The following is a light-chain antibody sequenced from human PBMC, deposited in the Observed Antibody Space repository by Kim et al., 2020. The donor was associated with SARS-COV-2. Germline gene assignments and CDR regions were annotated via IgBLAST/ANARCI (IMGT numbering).Light chain of an antibody. Sequence: DIQMTQSPSTLSASVGDRVTITCRASQSINNWLAWYQQKPGKAPNLLIYKASSLQSGVPSRFSGSGSGTEFTLTISGLQPDDFATYYCQQYNSYSYTFGQGTKLEIK. J-gene: IGKJ2*01. V-gene: IGKV1-5*03. CDR2: KAS. CDR1: QSINNW. CDR3: QQYNSYSYT.